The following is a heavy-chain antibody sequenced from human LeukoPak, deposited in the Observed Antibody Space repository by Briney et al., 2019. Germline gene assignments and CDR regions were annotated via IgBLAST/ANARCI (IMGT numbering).Heavy chain of an antibody. Sequence: SETLSLTCTVSGGSISSSSYYWGWIRQPPGKGLEWIGSIYYSGSTYYNPSLKSRVTISVDTSKNQFSLKLSSVTAADTAMYYCARGPDSRGWFGLEYWGQGTLVTVSS. CDR1: GGSISSSSYY. J-gene: IGHJ4*02. CDR3: ARGPDSRGWFGLEY. V-gene: IGHV4-39*01. CDR2: IYYSGST. D-gene: IGHD6-19*01.